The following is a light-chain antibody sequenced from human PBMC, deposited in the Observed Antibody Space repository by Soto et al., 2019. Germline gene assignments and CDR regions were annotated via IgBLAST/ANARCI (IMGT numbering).Light chain of an antibody. V-gene: IGKV2-24*01. J-gene: IGKJ1*01. Sequence: VMTQTPLSSTVNLGQPASISCRSSQSLVYSDGNTYLSWLQQRPGQPPRLLIYQVSHRFSGVPDKFSGSGAGTHCPLRISRVEPEDVRLYFFVRVSHFPRTFGEGTKREIK. CDR3: VRVSHFPRT. CDR1: QSLVYSDGNTY. CDR2: QVS.